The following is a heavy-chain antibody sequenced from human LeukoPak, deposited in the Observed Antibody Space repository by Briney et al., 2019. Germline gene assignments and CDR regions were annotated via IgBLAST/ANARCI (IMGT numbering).Heavy chain of an antibody. CDR2: IYYSGST. D-gene: IGHD3-3*01. CDR3: ARDPRYYDFWSSSTDAFDI. J-gene: IGHJ3*02. CDR1: GGSISSGGYY. V-gene: IGHV4-31*03. Sequence: SETLSLTCTVSGGSISSGGYYWSWIRQYPGKGLEWIGYIYYSGSTYYNPSLKSRVTISVDTSKNQFSLKLSSVTAADTAVYYCARDPRYYDFWSSSTDAFDIWGQGTMVTVSS.